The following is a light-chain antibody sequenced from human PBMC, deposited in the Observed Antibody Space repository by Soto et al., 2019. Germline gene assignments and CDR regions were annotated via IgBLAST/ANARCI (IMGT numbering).Light chain of an antibody. V-gene: IGKV1-39*01. J-gene: IGKJ2*01. CDR3: QQSYSTPYP. Sequence: DIQMTPSPSSLSASVGDRVTITCRASQSISSYLNWYQQKPGKAPKLLIYAASSLQSGVPSRFSGSGSGTDFTLTISSLQPEDFAPYYCQQSYSTPYPFGQGTKLEIK. CDR1: QSISSY. CDR2: AAS.